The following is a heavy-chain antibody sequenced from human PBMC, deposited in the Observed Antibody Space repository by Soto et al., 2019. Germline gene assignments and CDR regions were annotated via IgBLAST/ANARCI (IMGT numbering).Heavy chain of an antibody. J-gene: IGHJ4*02. CDR1: GFTFSSYA. D-gene: IGHD3-22*01. Sequence: GSLRLSCAASGFTFSSYAMSWVRQAPGKGLEWVSAISGSGGSTYYADSVKGRFTISRDNSKNTLYLQMNSLRAEDTAVYYCAKVGGYYYDSSGYYWFDYWGQGTLVTVSS. CDR2: ISGSGGST. V-gene: IGHV3-23*01. CDR3: AKVGGYYYDSSGYYWFDY.